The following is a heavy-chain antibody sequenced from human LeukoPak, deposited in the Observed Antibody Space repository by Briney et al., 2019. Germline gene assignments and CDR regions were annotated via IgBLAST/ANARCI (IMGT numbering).Heavy chain of an antibody. CDR3: ARGLYDFWSGSDLNWFDP. CDR2: ISSSSSYI. D-gene: IGHD3-3*01. CDR1: GFTFSSYS. J-gene: IGHJ5*02. V-gene: IGHV3-21*01. Sequence: GGSLRLSCAASGFTFSSYSMNWVRQAPGKGLEWVSSISSSSSYIYYADSAKGRFTISRDNAKNSLYLQMNSLRAEDTAVYYCARGLYDFWSGSDLNWFDPWGQGTLVTVSS.